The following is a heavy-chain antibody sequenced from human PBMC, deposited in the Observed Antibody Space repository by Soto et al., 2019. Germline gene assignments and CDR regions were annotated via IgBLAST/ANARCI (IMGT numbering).Heavy chain of an antibody. CDR2: IYYRGNT. CDR1: GGSISPYY. D-gene: IGHD3-9*01. V-gene: IGHV4-59*08. J-gene: IGHJ4*02. Sequence: SETLSLTCTVSGGSISPYYWRWIRQPPGKGLEWIGYIYYRGNTNYNPSFKSRVTISVDTSKNQFSLRLSSVTAADTAVYYCARHPGYYDVLTGYSTYYSDSWGQGTLVTVSS. CDR3: ARHPGYYDVLTGYSTYYSDS.